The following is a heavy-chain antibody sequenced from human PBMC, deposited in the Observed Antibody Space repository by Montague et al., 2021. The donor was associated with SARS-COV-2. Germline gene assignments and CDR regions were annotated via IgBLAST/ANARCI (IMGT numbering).Heavy chain of an antibody. J-gene: IGHJ5*02. Sequence: SLRLSCAAPGFTFSSYWMSWARQAPGKGLEWVANIKQDGSERYYXDSVKGRFTISRDNAKNSLYLQMNSLRAEDTAVYYCARDRRFLEWLPTLGCFDPWGQGTLVTVSS. V-gene: IGHV3-7*01. CDR3: ARDRRFLEWLPTLGCFDP. D-gene: IGHD3-3*01. CDR1: GFTFSSYW. CDR2: IKQDGSER.